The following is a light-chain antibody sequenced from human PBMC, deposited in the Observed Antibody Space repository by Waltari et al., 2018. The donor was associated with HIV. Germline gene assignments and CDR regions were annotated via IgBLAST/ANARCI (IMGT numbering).Light chain of an antibody. CDR1: SLKTYY. V-gene: IGLV3-19*01. CDR3: NSRDSSANHLV. J-gene: IGLJ3*02. CDR2: GPN. Sequence: SSELTQDPAVSVALGQTVRITCQGDSLKTYYTSWYKQKPGQAPILVIYGPNNRPSGIPDRFSGSSSGNTASLTITGAQAEDEADYYCNSRDSSANHLVFGGGTKLTVL.